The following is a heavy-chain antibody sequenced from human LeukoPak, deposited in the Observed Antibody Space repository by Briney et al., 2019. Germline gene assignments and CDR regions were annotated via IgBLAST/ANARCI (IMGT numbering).Heavy chain of an antibody. D-gene: IGHD4/OR15-4a*01. J-gene: IGHJ4*02. CDR1: GYTFTSYD. CDR3: ARHFQNDYLDY. Sequence: ASVKVSCKASGYTFTSYDINWVRQATGQGLEWMGWMNPNSGNTGCAQKLQGRVTMTRNTSISTAYMELSSLRSEDTAVYYCARHFQNDYLDYWGQGTLVTVSS. V-gene: IGHV1-8*01. CDR2: MNPNSGNT.